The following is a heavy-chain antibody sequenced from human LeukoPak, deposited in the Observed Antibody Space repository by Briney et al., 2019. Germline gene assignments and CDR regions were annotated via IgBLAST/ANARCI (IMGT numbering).Heavy chain of an antibody. J-gene: IGHJ5*02. D-gene: IGHD6-13*01. CDR1: GYSISSGYY. V-gene: IGHV4-38-2*02. CDR3: ARSYASSWYWNWFDP. Sequence: KTSETLSLTCTVSGYSISSGYYWGWIRQPPGKGLEWIGSIYNSGSTYYNPSLKSRVTISVDTSKNQFSLKLSSVTAADTAVYYCARSYASSWYWNWFDPWGQGTLVTVSS. CDR2: IYNSGST.